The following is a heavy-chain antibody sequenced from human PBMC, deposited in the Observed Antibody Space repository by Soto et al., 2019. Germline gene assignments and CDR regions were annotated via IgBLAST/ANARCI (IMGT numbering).Heavy chain of an antibody. CDR1: GFTFSSYA. J-gene: IGHJ6*02. CDR3: AKDTCSSTSCFWNYYYGMDV. CDR2: ISGRGGST. V-gene: IGHV3-23*01. Sequence: GGSLRLSCAASGFTFSSYAMSWVRQAPGKGLEWVSAISGRGGSTYYADSVKGRFTISRDNSKNTLYLQMNSLRAEDTAVYYCAKDTCSSTSCFWNYYYGMDVWGQGTTVTVSS. D-gene: IGHD2-2*01.